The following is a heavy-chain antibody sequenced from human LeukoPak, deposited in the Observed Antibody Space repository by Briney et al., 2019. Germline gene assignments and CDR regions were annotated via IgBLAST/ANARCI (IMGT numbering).Heavy chain of an antibody. Sequence: PGGSLRLSCVGSRFTFSSYGMHWVRQASGEGLEWVAFIRYDGSNSYYIDSVKGRFTISRDNSKNTLYLQMNSLRAEDTAVYYCAKDQWIEQMLGSHCDYWGQGTLVTVSS. CDR1: RFTFSSYG. V-gene: IGHV3-30*02. D-gene: IGHD5-12*01. J-gene: IGHJ4*02. CDR2: IRYDGSNS. CDR3: AKDQWIEQMLGSHCDY.